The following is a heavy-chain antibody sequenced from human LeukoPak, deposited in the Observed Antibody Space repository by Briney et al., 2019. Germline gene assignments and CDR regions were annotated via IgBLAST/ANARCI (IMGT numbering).Heavy chain of an antibody. V-gene: IGHV1-18*01. CDR3: ARDLGDILTEDWFDP. CDR1: GYTFTNYG. Sequence: ASVKVSCKASGYTFTNYGISWMRQAPGQGLEWMGWISAYNGNTNYAQKLQGRVTMTTDTSTSTAYMELRSLRSDDTAVYYCARDLGDILTEDWFDPWGQGTLVTVSS. J-gene: IGHJ5*02. CDR2: ISAYNGNT. D-gene: IGHD3-9*01.